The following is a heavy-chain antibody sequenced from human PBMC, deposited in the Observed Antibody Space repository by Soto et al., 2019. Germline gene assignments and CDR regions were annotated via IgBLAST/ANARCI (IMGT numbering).Heavy chain of an antibody. V-gene: IGHV1-18*01. CDR2: ISGYNGNT. CDR3: ARDLKYPPFYDSNGYYYLDY. CDR1: GYTFTSYG. Sequence: QVQLVQSGAEVKKPGASVKVSCKASGYTFTSYGISWVRQAPGEGLEWMGWISGYNGNTNYAQKLQGRVTMTTDTSTSTAYMELRSLRSDDTAVYYCARDLKYPPFYDSNGYYYLDYWGQGTLITVSS. D-gene: IGHD3-22*01. J-gene: IGHJ4*02.